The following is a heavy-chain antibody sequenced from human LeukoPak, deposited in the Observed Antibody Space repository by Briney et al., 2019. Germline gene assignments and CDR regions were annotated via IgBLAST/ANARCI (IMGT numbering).Heavy chain of an antibody. CDR2: IYYSGST. D-gene: IGHD7-27*01. J-gene: IGHJ4*02. Sequence: SQTLSLTCTVSGGSISSGGYYWRWIRQHPGKGLEWIGYIYYSGSTYYNPSLKSRVTISVDTSKNQFSLKLSSVTAADTAVYDCASEGPVTGDSRGPFDYWGQGTLVTVSS. V-gene: IGHV4-31*03. CDR3: ASEGPVTGDSRGPFDY. CDR1: GGSISSGGYY.